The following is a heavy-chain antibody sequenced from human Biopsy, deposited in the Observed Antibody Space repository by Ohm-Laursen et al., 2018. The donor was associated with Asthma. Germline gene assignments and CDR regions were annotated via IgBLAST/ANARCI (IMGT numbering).Heavy chain of an antibody. CDR3: ARIAICTKTACGPYDIYEMDV. CDR2: ISKDASTQ. V-gene: IGHV3-30*07. J-gene: IGHJ6*02. Sequence: SLRLSCTASGFSFSNFAIHWVRQAPGKGLEWVGVISKDASTQDYADSVKGRFTMARDNSKNTLYLQMNSLRAEDTAIYYCARIAICTKTACGPYDIYEMDVWGQGTTVTVSS. CDR1: GFSFSNFA. D-gene: IGHD5-18*01.